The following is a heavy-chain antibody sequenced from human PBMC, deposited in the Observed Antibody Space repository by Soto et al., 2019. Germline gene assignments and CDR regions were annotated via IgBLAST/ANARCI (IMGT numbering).Heavy chain of an antibody. V-gene: IGHV1-69*01. CDR1: GDTFSSYP. CDR2: ITPLLRTT. CDR3: AARRRYCGSTSCSFEY. J-gene: IGHJ4*02. Sequence: QVQLVQSGAEVRKPGSSVRVSCKTSGDTFSSYPITWVRQAPGPGLEWIGGITPLLRTTNYAQSFQGRVIVTAAASTSRAYMELSSLRSEDTAVYYCAARRRYCGSTSCSFEYWGQGTLVTVSS. D-gene: IGHD2-2*01.